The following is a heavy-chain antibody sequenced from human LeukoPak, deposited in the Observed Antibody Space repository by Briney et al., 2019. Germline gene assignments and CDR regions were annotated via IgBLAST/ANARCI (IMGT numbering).Heavy chain of an antibody. J-gene: IGHJ4*02. CDR2: IYYSGST. CDR1: GGSISSSNYY. CDR3: ARAYSNGWFAY. Sequence: SETLSLTCTVSGGSISSSNYYWGWIRQPPGKGLEWIGRIYYSGSTYYNPSLKSRVTIFVDTSKNQFSLKLSSVTATDTSVYYCARAYSNGWFAYWGQGTLVTASS. V-gene: IGHV4-39*01. D-gene: IGHD6-19*01.